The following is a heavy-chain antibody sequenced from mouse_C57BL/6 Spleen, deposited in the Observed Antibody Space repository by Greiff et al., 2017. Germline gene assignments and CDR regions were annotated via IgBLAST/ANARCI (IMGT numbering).Heavy chain of an antibody. D-gene: IGHD2-1*01. CDR3: ASDGNYDYFDY. J-gene: IGHJ2*01. CDR1: GYTFTSYW. V-gene: IGHV1-52*01. CDR2: IDPSDSET. Sequence: QVQLQQSGAELVRPGSSVKLSCKASGYTFTSYWMHWVKQRPIQGLEWIGNIDPSDSETHYNQKFKDKATLTVDKSSSTAYMQLSSLTSEDSAVYYCASDGNYDYFDYWGQGTTLTVSS.